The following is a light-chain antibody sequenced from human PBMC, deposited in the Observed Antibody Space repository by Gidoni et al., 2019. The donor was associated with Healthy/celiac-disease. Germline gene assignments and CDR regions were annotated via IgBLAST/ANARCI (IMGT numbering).Light chain of an antibody. J-gene: IGLJ2*01. V-gene: IGLV3-19*01. CDR3: NSRDSSGNLVV. Sequence: SSELTHDPAASVALGQTVRITCQGDSLRSYYASGHQQKPGQAPVPVIYGKNNRPSGIPDRFSGSSSGNTASLTITGAQAEDEADYYCNSRDSSGNLVVFGGGTKLTVL. CDR2: GKN. CDR1: SLRSYY.